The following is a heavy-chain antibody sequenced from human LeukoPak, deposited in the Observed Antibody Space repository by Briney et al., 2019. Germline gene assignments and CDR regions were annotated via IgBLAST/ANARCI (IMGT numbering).Heavy chain of an antibody. Sequence: QPGGSLRLSCAASGFTFSSYWMHWVRQAPGKGLVWVSRINSDGSSTSYADSVKGRFTISRDNAKNTLYLQMNSLRAEDTAVYYCAKDPAPIVVVIPNYFDYWGQGTLVTVSS. CDR2: INSDGSST. D-gene: IGHD3-22*01. V-gene: IGHV3-74*01. CDR1: GFTFSSYW. CDR3: AKDPAPIVVVIPNYFDY. J-gene: IGHJ4*02.